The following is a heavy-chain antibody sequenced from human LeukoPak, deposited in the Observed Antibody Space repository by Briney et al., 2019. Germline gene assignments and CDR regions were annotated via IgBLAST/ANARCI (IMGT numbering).Heavy chain of an antibody. V-gene: IGHV3-30*18. CDR2: ISYDGSNK. Sequence: PGRSLRLSCAASGFIFSGFGLHWVRQAPGKGLEWVAVISYDGSNKYYADSVKGRFTISRDNSKNTLYLQMNSLRAEDTAVYYCAKDSGTGAGLLWFGELLPHSYNSGMDVWGQGTTVTVFS. CDR1: GFIFSGFG. J-gene: IGHJ6*02. D-gene: IGHD3-10*01. CDR3: AKDSGTGAGLLWFGELLPHSYNSGMDV.